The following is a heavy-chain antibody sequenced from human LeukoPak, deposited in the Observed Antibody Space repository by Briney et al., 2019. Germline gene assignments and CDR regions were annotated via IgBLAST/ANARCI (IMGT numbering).Heavy chain of an antibody. CDR1: NDYHNKYH. D-gene: IGHD1-7*01. CDR2: IYYSGST. CDR3: ARGDKTENYGYYFDY. Sequence: ETLFLPCTFPNDYHNKYHLNLIREPPRKGPEWNGFIYYSGSTNYSPSLKSRVTISVDTSKNQFSLKLTSVTAADTAVYYCARGDKTENYGYYFDYWGQGTLVTVSS. V-gene: IGHV4-59*01. J-gene: IGHJ4*02.